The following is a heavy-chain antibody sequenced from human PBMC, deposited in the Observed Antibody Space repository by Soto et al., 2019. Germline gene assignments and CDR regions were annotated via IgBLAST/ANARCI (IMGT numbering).Heavy chain of an antibody. V-gene: IGHV4-34*01. CDR2: INHSGST. CDR3: ASQYDFWSGYYSA. D-gene: IGHD3-3*01. Sequence: PSETLSLTCAVYGGSFSGYYRSWIRQPPGKGLEWIGEINHSGSTNYNPSLKSRVTISVDTSKNQFSLKLSSVTAADTAVYYCASQYDFWSGYYSAWGQGTLVTVSS. CDR1: GGSFSGYY. J-gene: IGHJ5*02.